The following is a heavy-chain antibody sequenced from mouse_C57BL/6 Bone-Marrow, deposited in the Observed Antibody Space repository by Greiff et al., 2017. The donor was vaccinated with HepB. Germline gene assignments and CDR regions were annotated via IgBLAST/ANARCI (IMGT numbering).Heavy chain of an antibody. D-gene: IGHD1-1*01. CDR2: INPGSGGT. J-gene: IGHJ2*01. CDR3: ARRLYYYVSSYFDY. Sequence: QVQLQQSGAELVRPGPSVKVSCKASGYAFTNYLIEWVKQRPGQGLEWIGVINPGSGGTNYNEKFKGKATLTADKSSSTAYMQLSSLTSEDSAVYFCARRLYYYVSSYFDYWGQGTTLTVSS. V-gene: IGHV1-54*01. CDR1: GYAFTNYL.